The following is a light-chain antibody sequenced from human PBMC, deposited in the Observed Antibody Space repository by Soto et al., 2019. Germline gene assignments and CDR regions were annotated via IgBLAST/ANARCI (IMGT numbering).Light chain of an antibody. CDR3: QVWDSSSDFCV. J-gene: IGLJ1*01. CDR1: NIGSNT. Sequence: SYELPQPPSVSVAPGQTARITCGGNNIGSNTVHWYQQKPGQAPVLVVYDDSDRPSGIPERFSRSNSGNTATLTISRVEAGDEADYYCQVWDSSSDFCVFGTGTKVTVL. CDR2: DDS. V-gene: IGLV3-21*02.